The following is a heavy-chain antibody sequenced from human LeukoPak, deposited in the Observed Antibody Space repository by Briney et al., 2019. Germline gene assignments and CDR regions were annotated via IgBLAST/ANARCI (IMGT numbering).Heavy chain of an antibody. CDR1: GFTSDDYA. CDR3: AKAPRWSSSSTSYFDY. CDR2: ISWNSGSI. V-gene: IGHV3-9*02. Sequence: GRSLRLSCAASGFTSDDYAMHWVRQAPGKGLEWVSGISWNSGSIGYADSVKGRFTISRDNAKNSLYLQMNSLRAEDTALYYCAKAPRWSSSSTSYFDYWGQGTLVTVSS. D-gene: IGHD6-6*01. J-gene: IGHJ4*02.